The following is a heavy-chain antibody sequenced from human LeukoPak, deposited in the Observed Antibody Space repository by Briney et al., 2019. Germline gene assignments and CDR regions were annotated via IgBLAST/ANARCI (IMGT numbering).Heavy chain of an antibody. CDR2: IYSGGST. CDR1: GFTVSSNY. Sequence: GGSLRLSCAASGFTVSSNYMSWVRQAPGKGLEWVSLIYSGGSTYYADSVKGRFTISRDNSKNTLYLQMNSLRAEDTAVYYCARISSSNWYNERGAFDVWGQGTMVTVSS. J-gene: IGHJ3*01. V-gene: IGHV3-53*01. CDR3: ARISSSNWYNERGAFDV. D-gene: IGHD6-13*01.